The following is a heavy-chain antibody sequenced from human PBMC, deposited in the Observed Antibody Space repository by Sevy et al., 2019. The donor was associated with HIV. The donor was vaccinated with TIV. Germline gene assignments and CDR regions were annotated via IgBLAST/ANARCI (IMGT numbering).Heavy chain of an antibody. CDR2: IWSDGAYQ. V-gene: IGHV3-33*08. Sequence: GGSLRLSCAASGFTFSSFFMHWVRQAPGKGLEWVAIIWSDGAYQYHGDSVKGRFTISRDNSKNTLYLQMNNVRVEDTAVYYCARGGYYYDNAAYYALDSWGQGTLVTVSS. CDR1: GFTFSSFF. D-gene: IGHD3-22*01. CDR3: ARGGYYYDNAAYYALDS. J-gene: IGHJ4*02.